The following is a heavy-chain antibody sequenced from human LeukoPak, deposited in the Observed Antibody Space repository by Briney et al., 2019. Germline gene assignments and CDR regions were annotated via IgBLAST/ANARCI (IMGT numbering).Heavy chain of an antibody. V-gene: IGHV3-30*04. CDR3: AADYGDYVSPSD. Sequence: GTSLRLSCAASGFNFRDSAMHWVRQPPGKGLEGVAVSSYDGTNKYYADSVNGRFTISRDNSKNTIFLQMNNLRLEDTAVYYCAADYGDYVSPSDWGQGSLVIVSS. D-gene: IGHD4-17*01. J-gene: IGHJ4*02. CDR1: GFNFRDSA. CDR2: SSYDGTNK.